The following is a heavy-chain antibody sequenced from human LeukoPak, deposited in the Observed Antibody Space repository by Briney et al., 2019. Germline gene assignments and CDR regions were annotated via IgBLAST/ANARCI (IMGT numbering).Heavy chain of an antibody. V-gene: IGHV4-59*01. CDR1: GDSISPYY. J-gene: IGHJ2*01. CDR2: IYYSGST. CDR3: AIPVVSGYSYGYSYYFDL. D-gene: IGHD5-18*01. Sequence: SETLSLTCTVSGDSISPYYWGWIRQPPGKGLEWIGYIYYSGSTKYSPSLESRVTISVDASKNQFSLMVNSVTAADTAVYYRAIPVVSGYSYGYSYYFDLWGRGTLVTVSS.